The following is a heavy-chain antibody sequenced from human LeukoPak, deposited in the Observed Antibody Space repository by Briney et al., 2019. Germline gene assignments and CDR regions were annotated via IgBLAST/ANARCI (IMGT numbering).Heavy chain of an antibody. CDR3: ARHHRGGRGFFNWFDP. CDR1: GGSISSSSYY. CDR2: IYYSGSN. D-gene: IGHD3-10*01. Sequence: SETLSLTCTGSGGSISSSSYYSGWIRQPPGKGLECIGRIYYSGSNYYNPTPKSQVTLSVDTSKNQFSLKLSSVTAADTAVYYCARHHRGGRGFFNWFDPWGQGTLVTVSS. J-gene: IGHJ5*02. V-gene: IGHV4-39*01.